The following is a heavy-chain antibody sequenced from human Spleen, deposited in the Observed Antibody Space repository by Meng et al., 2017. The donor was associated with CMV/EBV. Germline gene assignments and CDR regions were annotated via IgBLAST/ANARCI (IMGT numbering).Heavy chain of an antibody. D-gene: IGHD3-10*01. CDR3: ACGSGSYYKN. J-gene: IGHJ4*02. Sequence: SVKVSCKASGGTFSSYAISWVRQAPGQGLEWMGGIIPIFGTANYAQKFQGRVTITTDESTSTAYMELRSLRSDDTAVYYCACGSGSYYKNWGQGTLVTVSS. CDR1: GGTFSSYA. CDR2: IIPIFGTA. V-gene: IGHV1-69*05.